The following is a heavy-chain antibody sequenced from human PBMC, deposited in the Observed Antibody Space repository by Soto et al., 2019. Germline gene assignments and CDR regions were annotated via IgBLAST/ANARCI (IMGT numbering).Heavy chain of an antibody. CDR3: ARWTSYGAEYFFDY. CDR1: GFTFRNYY. D-gene: IGHD4-17*01. Sequence: PGGTLRLSCAASGFTFRNYYMTWIRQAPGKGLEWVSYIDYTGKTVYSADSVKGRFTSSRDNAKNSLYLQMNSLRAEDTAVYYCARWTSYGAEYFFDYWGQGTRGTVS. V-gene: IGHV3-11*01. J-gene: IGHJ4*02. CDR2: IDYTGKTV.